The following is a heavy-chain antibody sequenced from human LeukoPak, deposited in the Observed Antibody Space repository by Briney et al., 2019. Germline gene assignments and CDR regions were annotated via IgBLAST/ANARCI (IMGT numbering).Heavy chain of an antibody. CDR3: ARDSSTYYPLHDGFDI. Sequence: PSETPSPTRTVSGGALRSYYWGWIPQPPRKGLEWIGDIYYDGSSNYNPSLKSRVTISVDTSKNQFSLNLSSVTAADTAVYYCARDSSTYYPLHDGFDIWGQGTMVTVSS. J-gene: IGHJ3*02. CDR2: IYYDGSS. V-gene: IGHV4-59*01. CDR1: GGALRSYY. D-gene: IGHD3-22*01.